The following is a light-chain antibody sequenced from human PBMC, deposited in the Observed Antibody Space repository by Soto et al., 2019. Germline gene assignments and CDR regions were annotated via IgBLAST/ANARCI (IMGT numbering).Light chain of an antibody. J-gene: IGKJ3*01. Sequence: EIVLTQSPGTLSLSPGERATLSCRASQSVARSYIVWYQQKPGQAPRLLIYGATNRASGIPDRFSGSGSGTDFVLTISRLEPEDFAVYYCQYCALTSFTFGPGTKVDIK. CDR3: QYCALTSFT. CDR1: QSVARSY. V-gene: IGKV3-20*01. CDR2: GAT.